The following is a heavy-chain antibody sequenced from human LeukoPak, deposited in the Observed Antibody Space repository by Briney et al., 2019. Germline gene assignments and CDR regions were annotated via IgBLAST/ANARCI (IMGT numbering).Heavy chain of an antibody. CDR3: AKDRIAAAGTVDY. J-gene: IGHJ4*02. CDR1: GFTFSNAW. CDR2: IKSKTDGGTT. V-gene: IGHV3-15*01. Sequence: GGSLRLSCAASGFTFSNAWMSWVRQAPGKGLEWVGRIKSKTDGGTTDYAAPVKGRFTISRDDSKNTLYLQMNSLRAEDTAIYYCAKDRIAAAGTVDYWGQGTLVTVSS. D-gene: IGHD6-13*01.